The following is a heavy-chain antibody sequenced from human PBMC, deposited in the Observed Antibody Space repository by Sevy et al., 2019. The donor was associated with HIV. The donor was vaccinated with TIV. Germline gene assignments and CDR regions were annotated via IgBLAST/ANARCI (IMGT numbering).Heavy chain of an antibody. V-gene: IGHV1-69*13. CDR3: ARDRRQTGPFDY. D-gene: IGHD7-27*01. CDR1: GGTFSSYA. Sequence: ASVKVSCKASGGTFSSYAISWVRQAPGQGLEWMGGIIPIFGTANYAQKFQGRVTITADESTSTAYMELSSLRSEDTAVYYCARDRRQTGPFDYWGQGTLVTVSS. CDR2: IIPIFGTA. J-gene: IGHJ4*02.